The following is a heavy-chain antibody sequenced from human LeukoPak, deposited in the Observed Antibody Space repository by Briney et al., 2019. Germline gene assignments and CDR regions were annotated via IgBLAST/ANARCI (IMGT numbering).Heavy chain of an antibody. CDR2: ISSSGSTI. CDR1: GFTFSDYY. Sequence: GGFLRLSCAASGFTFSDYYMSWIRQAPGKGLEWVSYISSSGSTIYYADSVKGRFTISRDNARNSLYLQMNNLRAEDTAVYYCASAYCGGDCYLAGAFDIWGQGTTVSVSS. CDR3: ASAYCGGDCYLAGAFDI. J-gene: IGHJ3*02. D-gene: IGHD2-21*01. V-gene: IGHV3-11*04.